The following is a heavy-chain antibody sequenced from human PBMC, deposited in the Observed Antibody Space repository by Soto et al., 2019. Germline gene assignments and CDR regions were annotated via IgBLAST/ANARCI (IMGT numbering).Heavy chain of an antibody. CDR1: GYTFTGYY. CDR3: ARGSSSGYYYYYDMDV. Sequence: ASVNVSCKPSGYTFTGYYIHWVRQARGQGLEWMGWINPNSGGTNYAQKFQGRVTMTRDTSISTAYMELSRLRSDDTAVYYCARGSSSGYYYYYDMDVWGQGTTVTVSS. CDR2: INPNSGGT. V-gene: IGHV1-2*02. D-gene: IGHD6-6*01. J-gene: IGHJ6*02.